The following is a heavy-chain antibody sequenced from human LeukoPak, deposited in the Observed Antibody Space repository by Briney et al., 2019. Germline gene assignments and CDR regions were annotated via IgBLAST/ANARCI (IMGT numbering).Heavy chain of an antibody. CDR3: ARDVSGILTGYSEYYFDY. J-gene: IGHJ4*02. D-gene: IGHD3-9*01. V-gene: IGHV1-46*01. Sequence: ASVKVSCKASGYTFTSYYMHWVRQAPGQGLEWMGIINPSGGSTSYAQKFQGRVTMTRDTSTSTVYMELGSLRSEDTAVYYCARDVSGILTGYSEYYFDYWGQGTLVTVSS. CDR2: INPSGGST. CDR1: GYTFTSYY.